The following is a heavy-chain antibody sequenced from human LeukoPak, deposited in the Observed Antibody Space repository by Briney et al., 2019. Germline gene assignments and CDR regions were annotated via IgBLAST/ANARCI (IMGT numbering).Heavy chain of an antibody. CDR3: ARGLAAAGTSYFDY. CDR1: GGSVNSYY. Sequence: SETLSLTCTVSGGSVNSYYWSWIRQPPGKGLEWIGYIYYSGSTNYSPSLKGRVTISVDTSKNQFSLKLSSVTAADTAVYYCARGLAAAGTSYFDYWGQGTLVTVSS. J-gene: IGHJ4*02. D-gene: IGHD6-13*01. V-gene: IGHV4-59*02. CDR2: IYYSGST.